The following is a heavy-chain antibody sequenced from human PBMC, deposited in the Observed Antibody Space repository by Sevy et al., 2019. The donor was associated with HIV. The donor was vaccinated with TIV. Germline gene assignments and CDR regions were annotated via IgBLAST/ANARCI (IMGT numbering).Heavy chain of an antibody. J-gene: IGHJ4*02. D-gene: IGHD2-2*01. Sequence: GGSLRLSCAASEFIFTNAWMGWVRKAPGKGLEWVGRIKSKTKGGTTDYAAPVEGRFTISRDDSKKTLYLQMNSLKTEDTAVYYCTTDLEYQLERYYFNYWGQGTLVTVSS. CDR3: TTDLEYQLERYYFNY. CDR1: EFIFTNAW. CDR2: IKSKTKGGTT. V-gene: IGHV3-15*01.